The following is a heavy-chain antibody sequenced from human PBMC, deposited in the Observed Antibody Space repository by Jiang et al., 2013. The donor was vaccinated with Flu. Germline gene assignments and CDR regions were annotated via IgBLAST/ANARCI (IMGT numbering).Heavy chain of an antibody. CDR3: ARRLNSDWFFSDF. CDR2: ISRDGAAT. J-gene: IGHJ4*02. Sequence: AASGFTFKNYAMQWVRQAPGKGLEYVSGISRDGAATYYADSVKGRFTISRDNSKNTLFLQMGSLRADDMAVYYCARRLNSDWFFSDFWGQGILVTVSS. CDR1: GFTFKNYA. D-gene: IGHD3-9*01. V-gene: IGHV3-64*02.